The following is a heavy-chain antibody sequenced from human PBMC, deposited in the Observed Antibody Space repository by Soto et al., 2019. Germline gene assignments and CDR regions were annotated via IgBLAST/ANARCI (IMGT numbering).Heavy chain of an antibody. Sequence: ASVKVSCKVSGYTLTELSMHWVRQAPGKGLEWMGGFDPEDGETIYAQKFQGRVTMTRDSSTSTFYMELSSLRSEDTAVYFCARDKVSRGHSLDAFDIWGQGTVVTVSS. D-gene: IGHD3-22*01. V-gene: IGHV1-24*01. J-gene: IGHJ3*02. CDR2: FDPEDGET. CDR1: GYTLTELS. CDR3: ARDKVSRGHSLDAFDI.